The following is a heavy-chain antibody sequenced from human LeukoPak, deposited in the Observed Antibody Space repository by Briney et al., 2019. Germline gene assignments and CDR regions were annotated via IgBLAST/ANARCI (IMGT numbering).Heavy chain of an antibody. D-gene: IGHD2-15*01. CDR2: INPNSGGT. Sequence: GASVKVSCKASGYTFTGYFMHWVRQAPGQGLEWMGWINPNSGGTNYAQRFQGRVTMTRDTSISTAHMELSSLRSEDTAVYYCARMRYVVVAANNWFDPWGQGTLVTVSS. CDR1: GYTFTGYF. V-gene: IGHV1-2*02. CDR3: ARMRYVVVAANNWFDP. J-gene: IGHJ5*02.